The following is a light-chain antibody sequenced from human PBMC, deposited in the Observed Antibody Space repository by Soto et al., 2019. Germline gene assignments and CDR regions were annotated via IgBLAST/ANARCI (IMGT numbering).Light chain of an antibody. CDR3: QQGET. J-gene: IGKJ1*01. CDR2: DAS. CDR1: QSVSSY. Sequence: EFVLTQSPATLSLSPGERATLSCRASQSVSSYLAWYQQKPGQAPRLLMYDASNRATGIPAKFSGSGSGTDFTLTISSLAPEDFAVYYCQQGETFGQGTKVEIK. V-gene: IGKV3-11*01.